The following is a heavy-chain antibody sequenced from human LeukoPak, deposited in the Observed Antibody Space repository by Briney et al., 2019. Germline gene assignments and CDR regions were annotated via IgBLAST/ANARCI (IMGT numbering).Heavy chain of an antibody. CDR1: GYSFTSYW. D-gene: IGHD2-8*01. V-gene: IGHV5-10-1*01. Sequence: PGESLKISCKGSGYSFTSYWISWVRQMPGKGLEWMGRIDPSDSYTNYSPSFQGHVTISAGKSISTAYLQWSSLKASDTAMYYCARHVRYYYGMDVWGKGTTVTVSS. CDR2: IDPSDSYT. CDR3: ARHVRYYYGMDV. J-gene: IGHJ6*04.